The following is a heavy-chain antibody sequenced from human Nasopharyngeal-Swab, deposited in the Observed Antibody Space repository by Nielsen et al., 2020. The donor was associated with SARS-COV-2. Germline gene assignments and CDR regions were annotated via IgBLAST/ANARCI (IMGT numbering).Heavy chain of an antibody. V-gene: IGHV3-30-3*01. CDR1: GFTFDT. CDR2: ISSDGSYK. D-gene: IGHD6-6*01. J-gene: IGHJ6*02. CDR3: ARDPGSSSFFFYYGMDV. Sequence: GESLKISCAVSGFTFDTMHWVRQAPGKGLEWVAVISSDGSYKNYADSVKGRFTISRDNSKNTLYLQMNSLRAEDTAVYYCARDPGSSSFFFYYGMDVWGQGTTVTVSS.